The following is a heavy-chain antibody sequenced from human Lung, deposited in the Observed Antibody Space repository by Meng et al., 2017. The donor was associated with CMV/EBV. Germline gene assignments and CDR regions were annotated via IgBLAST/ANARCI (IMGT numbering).Heavy chain of an antibody. D-gene: IGHD7-27*01. J-gene: IGHJ4*02. CDR2: IHPHRGDT. CDR1: GYTFTAHY. V-gene: IGHV1-2*02. Sequence: ASVKVSCKASGYTFTAHYYHWVRQAPGQGLEWMGWIHPHRGDTNYAQKFQGRVTLTRDTSINTGYMELTRLTSDDTAVYYCARDNNWGTDYWGQGTLVTVSS. CDR3: ARDNNWGTDY.